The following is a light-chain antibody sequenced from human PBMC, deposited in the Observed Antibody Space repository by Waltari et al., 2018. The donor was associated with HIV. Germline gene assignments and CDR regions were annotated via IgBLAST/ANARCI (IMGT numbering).Light chain of an antibody. CDR1: NSNIGPTI. CDR2: SNN. V-gene: IGLV1-44*01. Sequence: QSVLTQPPSAHGTPGQNVTISCSGNNSNIGPTIVNWYQQFPGAAPKLLIYSNNQRPSVVPARFSGTKSGTSASLAISGLQSEDEAYYFCASWDDTLNGLFGGGTKLTVL. J-gene: IGLJ2*01. CDR3: ASWDDTLNGL.